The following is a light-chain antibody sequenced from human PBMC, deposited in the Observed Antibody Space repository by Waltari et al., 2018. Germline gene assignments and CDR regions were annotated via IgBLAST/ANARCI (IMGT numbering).Light chain of an antibody. Sequence: QSALTQPASVSGSPGPSITIPCAGTSSVPGTYNFVSWYQHRPGKAPKLMIYEDTQRPSGVSDRFSGSKSGNTASLRISGLQAEDEADYYCCSYADSNVVFGGGTKLTV. V-gene: IGLV2-23*01. CDR2: EDT. J-gene: IGLJ2*01. CDR3: CSYADSNVV. CDR1: SSVPGTYNF.